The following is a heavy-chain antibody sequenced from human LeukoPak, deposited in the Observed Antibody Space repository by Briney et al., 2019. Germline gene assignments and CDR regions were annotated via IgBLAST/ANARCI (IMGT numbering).Heavy chain of an antibody. CDR3: APRRYGATYYYYHMDV. D-gene: IGHD5-18*01. Sequence: GGSLRLSCAASGFTVSSNYMSWGRQAPGKGLEWVSVIYSGGSTYYADSVKGRVTISRDNSNNTLYLQMNSLRAEDTAVYYCAPRRYGATYYYYHMDVWGKGPTVTVSS. J-gene: IGHJ6*03. CDR1: GFTVSSNY. CDR2: IYSGGST. V-gene: IGHV3-53*01.